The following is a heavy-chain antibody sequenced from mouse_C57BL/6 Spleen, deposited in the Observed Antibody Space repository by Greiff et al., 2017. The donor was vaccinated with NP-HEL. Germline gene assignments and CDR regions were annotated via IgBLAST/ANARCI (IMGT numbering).Heavy chain of an antibody. V-gene: IGHV1-39*01. CDR2: INPNYGTT. CDR3: AREGNTVACGYFDV. CDR1: GYAFTDYN. Sequence: EVKLQQSGPELVKPGASVKISCKASGYAFTDYNMNWVKQSNGKSLEWIGVINPNYGTTSYNQKFKGKATLTVDQSSSTAYMQLNSLTSQDSAVYYGAREGNTVACGYFDVWGTGTTVTVSS. D-gene: IGHD1-1*01. J-gene: IGHJ1*03.